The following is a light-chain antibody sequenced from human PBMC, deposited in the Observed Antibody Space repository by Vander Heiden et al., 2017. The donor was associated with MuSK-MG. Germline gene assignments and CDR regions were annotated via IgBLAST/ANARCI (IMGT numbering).Light chain of an antibody. CDR3: AAWDDSLNGPL. CDR1: SSNIGSNT. V-gene: IGLV1-44*01. J-gene: IGLJ2*01. CDR2: SNN. Sequence: SVLPQPPSASGTPGQRVTISCSGSSSNIGSNTVNWYQQHPGTAPKLLIYSNNQRPSGFPDRFSGSKSGTSASLAISGLQSEDEADYYCAAWDDSLNGPLFGGGTKLTVL.